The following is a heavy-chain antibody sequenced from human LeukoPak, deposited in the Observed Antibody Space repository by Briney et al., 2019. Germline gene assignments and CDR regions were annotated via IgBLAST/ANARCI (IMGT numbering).Heavy chain of an antibody. D-gene: IGHD2-21*02. CDR1: DDSISIYY. V-gene: IGHV4-59*01. CDR3: AREAYCGGDCYSGFDY. J-gene: IGHJ4*02. Sequence: SETLSLTCSVSDDSISIYYWSWIRQPPGKGLEWIGYIDHTGSTNYNPSLNSRVTISRDTSKNHFSLELSSVTAADTAVYYCAREAYCGGDCYSGFDYWGQGTLVTVSS. CDR2: IDHTGST.